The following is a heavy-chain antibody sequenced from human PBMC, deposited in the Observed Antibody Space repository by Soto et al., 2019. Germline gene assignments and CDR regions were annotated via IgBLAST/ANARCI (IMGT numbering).Heavy chain of an antibody. CDR2: IYYSGST. D-gene: IGHD3-16*01. V-gene: IGHV4-59*01. J-gene: IGHJ3*02. Sequence: SETLSLTCTVSGGSISTYYWSWMRQPPGKGLEWIGYIYYSGSTNSNPSLKSRVTISEDTSKSQLSLKLSSVTAADTAVYYCARDAGGRGNGAFDIWGQGTMVTVSS. CDR1: GGSISTYY. CDR3: ARDAGGRGNGAFDI.